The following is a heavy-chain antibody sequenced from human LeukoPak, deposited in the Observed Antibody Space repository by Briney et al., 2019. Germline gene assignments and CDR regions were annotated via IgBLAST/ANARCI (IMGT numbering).Heavy chain of an antibody. J-gene: IGHJ4*02. Sequence: SQTLSLTCTVPGGSISSGSYYWSWIRQPAGKGLEWIGHIYTSGSTNYNPSLKSRVTMSVDTSKNQFSLKLSSVTAADTAVYYCARAQGYGGNFDYWGQGTLVTVSS. CDR1: GGSISSGSYY. CDR3: ARAQGYGGNFDY. CDR2: IYTSGST. V-gene: IGHV4-61*09. D-gene: IGHD4-23*01.